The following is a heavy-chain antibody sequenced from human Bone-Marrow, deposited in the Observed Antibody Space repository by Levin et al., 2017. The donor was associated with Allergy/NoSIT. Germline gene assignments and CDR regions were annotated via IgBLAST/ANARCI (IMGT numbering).Heavy chain of an antibody. D-gene: IGHD2/OR15-2a*01. Sequence: GGSLRLSCAASGFIFSDHYMDWVRQAPGKGLEWVGRITSKTRSFTAEYAASVRGRFTISRDDSMNSVYLQMSSLKTEDTAVYSCADLGRGYFGWGPGTLVTVSS. CDR3: ADLGRGYFG. V-gene: IGHV3-72*01. CDR2: ITSKTRSFTA. CDR1: GFIFSDHY. J-gene: IGHJ4*02.